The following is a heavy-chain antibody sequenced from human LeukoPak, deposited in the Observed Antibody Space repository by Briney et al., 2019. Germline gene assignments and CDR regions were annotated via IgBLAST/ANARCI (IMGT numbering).Heavy chain of an antibody. Sequence: SETLSLTCAVYGGSFSGYYWSWIRQPPGKGLEWIGYIYYSGSTNYNPSLKSRVTISLDTSQNQFSLKLSSVTAADTAVYYCARVGSTAWPFDYWGQGTLVTVSS. CDR1: GGSFSGYY. CDR2: IYYSGST. D-gene: IGHD6-13*01. V-gene: IGHV4-59*08. CDR3: ARVGSTAWPFDY. J-gene: IGHJ4*02.